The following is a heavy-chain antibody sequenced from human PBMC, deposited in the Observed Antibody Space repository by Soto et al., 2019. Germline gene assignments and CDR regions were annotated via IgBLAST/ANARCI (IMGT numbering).Heavy chain of an antibody. Sequence: GSLRLSCAASGFTFSSYGMHWVRQAPGKGLEWVAVIWYDGSNKYYADSVKGRFTISRDNSKNTLYLQMNSLRAEDTAVYYCAREKVLRFLEWLPRNYYYGMDVWGQGTTVTVSS. D-gene: IGHD3-3*01. CDR2: IWYDGSNK. CDR1: GFTFSSYG. V-gene: IGHV3-33*01. CDR3: AREKVLRFLEWLPRNYYYGMDV. J-gene: IGHJ6*02.